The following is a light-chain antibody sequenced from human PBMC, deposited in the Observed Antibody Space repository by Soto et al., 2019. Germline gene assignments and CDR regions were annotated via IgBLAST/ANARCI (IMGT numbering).Light chain of an antibody. CDR1: QNIKSY. CDR3: QQGYSPPWT. CDR2: AAS. V-gene: IGKV1-39*01. Sequence: DIQMTQSPSSLSASVGDRVTITCRASQNIKSYLNWYQQKPGKAPKLLIYAASSLQSGVPSRFSGSGSGTDFTLTISSLQPEDFATYFCQQGYSPPWTFGQGTRVAIK. J-gene: IGKJ1*01.